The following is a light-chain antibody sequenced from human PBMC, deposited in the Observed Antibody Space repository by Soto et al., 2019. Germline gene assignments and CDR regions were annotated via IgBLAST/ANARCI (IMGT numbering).Light chain of an antibody. V-gene: IGKV3-11*01. Sequence: EVVLTQSPATLSVSPGERATLSCRASQSVSTNLAWYQQRPGQAPRLLIYGASTRATGIPARFSGSGSGTDFTLTISSLEPEDFAVYYCQQRSNLITFGQGTKVDI. CDR1: QSVSTN. J-gene: IGKJ1*01. CDR3: QQRSNLIT. CDR2: GAS.